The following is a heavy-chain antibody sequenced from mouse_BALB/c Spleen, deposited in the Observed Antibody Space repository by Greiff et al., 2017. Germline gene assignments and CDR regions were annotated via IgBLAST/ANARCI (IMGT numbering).Heavy chain of an antibody. CDR3: ARRGMIYAMDY. V-gene: IGHV5-9-1*01. Sequence: EVKLVESGGGLVKPGGSLKLSCAASGFTFSSYAMSWVRQTPEKRLEWVATISSGGSYTYYPDTVTGRFTISRDNAKNTLYLEMSSLRSEDTAMYYCARRGMIYAMDYWGQGTSVTVSS. D-gene: IGHD2-3*01. CDR1: GFTFSSYA. J-gene: IGHJ4*01. CDR2: ISSGGSYT.